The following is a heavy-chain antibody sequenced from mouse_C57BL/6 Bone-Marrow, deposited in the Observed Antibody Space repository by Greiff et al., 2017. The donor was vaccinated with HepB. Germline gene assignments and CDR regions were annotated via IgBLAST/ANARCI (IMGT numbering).Heavy chain of an antibody. CDR3: ASPIPDYYGSSYGYFDV. J-gene: IGHJ1*03. D-gene: IGHD1-1*01. CDR1: GFNIKNTY. Sequence: VQLQQPVAELVRPGASVKLSCTASGFNIKNTYMHWVKQRPEQGLEWIGRIDPANGNTKYAPKFQGKATITADTSSNTAYLQLSSLTSEDTAIYYCASPIPDYYGSSYGYFDVWGTGTTVTVSS. V-gene: IGHV14-3*01. CDR2: IDPANGNT.